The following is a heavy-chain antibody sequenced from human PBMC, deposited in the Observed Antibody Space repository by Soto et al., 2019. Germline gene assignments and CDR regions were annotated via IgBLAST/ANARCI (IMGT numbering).Heavy chain of an antibody. CDR3: ARDSDTGTDY. Sequence: SXTRSLTFTVSCGSIISGDYYWSWIRHPPGNGLEWIGYIYYSGSTYYNPSLKSRVTISVDTSKNQFSLKLSSVTAADTAVYYCARDSDTGTDYWGQGTLVTVSS. D-gene: IGHD1-1*01. CDR2: IYYSGST. V-gene: IGHV4-30-4*01. J-gene: IGHJ4*02. CDR1: CGSIISGDYY.